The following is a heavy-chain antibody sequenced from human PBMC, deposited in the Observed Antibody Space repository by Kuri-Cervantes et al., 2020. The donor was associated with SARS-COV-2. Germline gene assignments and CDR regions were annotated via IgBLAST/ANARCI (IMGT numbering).Heavy chain of an antibody. CDR2: IHSSGST. V-gene: IGHV4-61*05. J-gene: IGHJ3*02. CDR1: RGSISSHDSMSSNF. Sequence: SETLSLTCSVSRGSISSHDSMSSNFWTWIRQPPGKGLEWIGDIHSSGSTNYNPSLKGRVTISIDKSKNQFSLKLSSVTAADTAMFYCARQLGIDDASDIWGQGTMVTVSS. D-gene: IGHD7-27*01. CDR3: ARQLGIDDASDI.